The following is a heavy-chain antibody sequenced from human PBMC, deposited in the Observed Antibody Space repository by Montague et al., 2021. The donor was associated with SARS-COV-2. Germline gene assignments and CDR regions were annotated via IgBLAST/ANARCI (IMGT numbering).Heavy chain of an antibody. CDR2: IYYSGST. CDR3: ARDTDYYDLAAGYYYGMDV. V-gene: IGHV4-59*01. Sequence: SETLSLTGTVSGGSISSYYWSWIRQPPGKGLEWIGYIYYSGSTNYNPSLKSRVTISVDTSKNQFSLKLSSVTAADTAVYYCARDTDYYDLAAGYYYGMDVWGQGTTVTVSS. D-gene: IGHD3-22*01. CDR1: GGSISSYY. J-gene: IGHJ6*02.